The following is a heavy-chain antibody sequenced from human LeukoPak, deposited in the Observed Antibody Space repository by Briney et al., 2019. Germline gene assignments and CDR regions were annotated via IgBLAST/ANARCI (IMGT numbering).Heavy chain of an antibody. V-gene: IGHV4-4*08. CDR1: VPPTIITT. J-gene: IGHJ4*02. Sequence: AKPLPFPGTALVPPTIITTGSGSRSPPGKGLRGMGISINVGSINYNPSLKSRVTISVDTSKNQFSLKLSSVTAADTAVYYCARAREDAFGGVIVIGYFDYWGQGTLVTVSS. CDR2: SINVGSI. D-gene: IGHD3-16*02. CDR3: ARAREDAFGGVIVIGYFDY.